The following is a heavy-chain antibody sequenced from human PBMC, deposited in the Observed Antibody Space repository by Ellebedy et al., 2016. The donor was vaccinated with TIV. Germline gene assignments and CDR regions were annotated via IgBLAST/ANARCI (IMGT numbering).Heavy chain of an antibody. CDR2: INPCGGST. Sequence: AASVKVSCKASGYTFTSYSMHWVRQAPGQGLEWMGIINPCGGSTTYAQKFQGSVALTRDTSTSTVYMELSSLKSEDTAVYFCARGIGSLTDDYWGQGTLVTVSS. CDR1: GYTFTSYS. D-gene: IGHD2-15*01. V-gene: IGHV1-46*01. J-gene: IGHJ4*02. CDR3: ARGIGSLTDDY.